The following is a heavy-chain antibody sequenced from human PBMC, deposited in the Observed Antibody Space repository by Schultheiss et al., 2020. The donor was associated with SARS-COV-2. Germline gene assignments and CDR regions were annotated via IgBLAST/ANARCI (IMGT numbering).Heavy chain of an antibody. CDR1: AGSFSDYY. CDR3: ARVGRIGSGGDRPGALDN. D-gene: IGHD2-21*01. Sequence: SETLSLTCAVSAGSFSDYYWGWIRQPPGKGLEWIGTIYHTGSTYHNPSLKSRVAISVDTSKNQFSLKVDSVTAADTAMYFCARVGRIGSGGDRPGALDNWSQGALVTVAS. V-gene: IGHV4-38-2*01. J-gene: IGHJ4*02. CDR2: IYHTGST.